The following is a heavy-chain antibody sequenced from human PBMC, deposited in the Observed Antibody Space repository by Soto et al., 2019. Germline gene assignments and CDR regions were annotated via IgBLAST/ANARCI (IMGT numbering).Heavy chain of an antibody. D-gene: IGHD6-19*01. Sequence: GVSLRLTCAASGFTFSGSAMHWVRQASGKGLEWVGRIRSKPNNYATAYAAPVTGRFTISRDDSKNTAYLQMNSLKTEDTAVYYCIRQDSSGWFDYWGQGTLVTVSS. CDR3: IRQDSSGWFDY. J-gene: IGHJ4*02. V-gene: IGHV3-73*01. CDR2: IRSKPNNYAT. CDR1: GFTFSGSA.